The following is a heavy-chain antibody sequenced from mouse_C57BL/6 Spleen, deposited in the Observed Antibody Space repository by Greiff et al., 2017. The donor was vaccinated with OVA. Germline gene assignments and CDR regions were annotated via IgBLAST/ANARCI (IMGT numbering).Heavy chain of an antibody. V-gene: IGHV5-12*01. CDR1: GFTFRDYY. Sequence: EVMLVESGGGLVQPGGSLKLSCAASGFTFRDYYMYWVRQTPEKRLEWVAYISNGGGSTYYPDTVQGRFTISRDNAKNTLYLQMSRLKSEDTAMYYGERQDYDYDGRAWFADWGQGTLVTVSA. J-gene: IGHJ3*01. CDR2: ISNGGGST. CDR3: ERQDYDYDGRAWFAD. D-gene: IGHD2-4*01.